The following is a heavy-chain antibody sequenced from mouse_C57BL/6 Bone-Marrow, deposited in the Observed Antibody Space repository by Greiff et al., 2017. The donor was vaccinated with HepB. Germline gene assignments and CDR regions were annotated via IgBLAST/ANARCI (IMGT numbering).Heavy chain of an antibody. CDR1: GFTFSSYA. J-gene: IGHJ3*01. CDR3: ARDNYSNYF. Sequence: EVQGVESGGGLVKPGGSLKLSCAASGFTFSSYAMSWVRQTPEKRLEWVATISDGGSYTYYPDNVKGRFTISRDNAKNNLYLQMSHLKSEDTAMYYCARDNYSNYFWGQGTLVTVSA. V-gene: IGHV5-4*01. D-gene: IGHD2-5*01. CDR2: ISDGGSYT.